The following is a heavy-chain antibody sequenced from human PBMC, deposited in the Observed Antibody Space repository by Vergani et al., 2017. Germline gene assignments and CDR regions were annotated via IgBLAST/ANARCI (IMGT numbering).Heavy chain of an antibody. CDR1: GFTFSSYA. D-gene: IGHD2-15*01. V-gene: IGHV3-30*04. CDR2: ISYDGSNK. J-gene: IGHJ4*02. CDR3: AKGGGVVVVAAYDY. Sequence: QVQLVESGGGVVQPGRSLRLSCAASGFTFSSYAMHWVRQAPGKGLEWVAVISYDGSNKYYADSVKGRFTISRDNSKNTLYLQMNSLRAEDPAGYYCAKGGGVVVVAAYDYWGQGTLVTVSS.